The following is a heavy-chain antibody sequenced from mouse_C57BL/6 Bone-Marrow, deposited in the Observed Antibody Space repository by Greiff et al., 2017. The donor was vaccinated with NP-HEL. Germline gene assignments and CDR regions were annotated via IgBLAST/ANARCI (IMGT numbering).Heavy chain of an antibody. CDR2: IHPNSGST. J-gene: IGHJ2*01. CDR3: ARSEAIDSLDY. V-gene: IGHV1-64*01. D-gene: IGHD1-1*01. CDR1: GYTFTSYW. Sequence: VQLQQPGAELVKPGASVKLSCKASGYTFTSYWMHWVKQRPGQGLEWIGMIHPNSGSTNYNEKFKSKATLTVDKSSSTAYMQLSSLTSEDSAVYYCARSEAIDSLDYWGQGTTLTVSS.